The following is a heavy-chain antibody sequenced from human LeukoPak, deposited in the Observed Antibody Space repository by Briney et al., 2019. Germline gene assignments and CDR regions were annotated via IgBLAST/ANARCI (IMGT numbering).Heavy chain of an antibody. D-gene: IGHD2-21*01. J-gene: IGHJ5*02. CDR2: IHPNNGAT. Sequence: ASVKVSCKASGYTLTRYYIHWVRQAPGQGPEWVGRIHPNNGATNYAQKFQGRVTVTRDTSISIVYMELRRLRSDDTAVYYCARDLKYQLLLGWFDPWGQGSLVTVSS. V-gene: IGHV1-2*02. CDR1: GYTLTRYY. CDR3: ARDLKYQLLLGWFDP.